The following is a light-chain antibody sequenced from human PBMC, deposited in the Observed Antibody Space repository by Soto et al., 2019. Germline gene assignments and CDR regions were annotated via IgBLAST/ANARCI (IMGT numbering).Light chain of an antibody. J-gene: IGLJ2*01. Sequence: QSALTQPASVSGSPGQSITISCTGTSSDDGSYNLVSWYQHHPGKAPKLMIYEGSKRPSGVSSRFSGSKSGNTASLTISGLQAEDEADYYCCSYAGSSAFDVLFGGGTKLTVL. CDR3: CSYAGSSAFDVL. CDR1: SSDDGSYNL. CDR2: EGS. V-gene: IGLV2-23*03.